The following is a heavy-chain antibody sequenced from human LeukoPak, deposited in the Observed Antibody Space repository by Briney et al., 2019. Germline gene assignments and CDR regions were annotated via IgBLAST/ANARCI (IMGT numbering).Heavy chain of an antibody. CDR3: AREGSGWYGHYFDY. V-gene: IGHV1-18*01. Sequence: ASVRVSCKTSGYTFSKFVITWVRQAPGQGLESMGWISVHHGTTHYVEKFHNRLTLTTDTSTGTAYMELKSLTSDDTAVYYCAREGSGWYGHYFDYWGQGTLVTVSS. CDR1: GYTFSKFV. CDR2: ISVHHGTT. D-gene: IGHD6-19*01. J-gene: IGHJ4*02.